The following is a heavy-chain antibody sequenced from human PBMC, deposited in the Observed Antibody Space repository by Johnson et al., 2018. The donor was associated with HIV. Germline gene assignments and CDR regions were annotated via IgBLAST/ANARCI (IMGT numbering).Heavy chain of an antibody. D-gene: IGHD5-24*01. V-gene: IGHV3-64*01. CDR1: GFTFSSYA. CDR3: AREVERGLGFDI. J-gene: IGHJ3*02. CDR2: ISSNGGST. Sequence: EVQLVESGGGLIQPGGSLRLSCAASGFTFSSYAMHWVRQAPGKGLEYVSAISSNGGSTYYANSVKGRFTISRDNSKNTLYLQMGSLRAEDTAVYYCAREVERGLGFDIWGQGTMVTVSS.